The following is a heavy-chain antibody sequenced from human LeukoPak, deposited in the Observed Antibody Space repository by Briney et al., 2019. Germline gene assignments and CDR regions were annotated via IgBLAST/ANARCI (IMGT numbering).Heavy chain of an antibody. D-gene: IGHD4-17*01. J-gene: IGHJ3*02. V-gene: IGHV1-18*01. Sequence: ASVKVSGKASGYTFTNHGISWVRQAPGQGLEWMGWISTYNGNTNYAQKLQGRVNMHTDTSTSTAYMELRSLRSDDTAVYYCARSGGWAYGDYDGFIAFDIWGQGTMVTVSS. CDR1: GYTFTNHG. CDR2: ISTYNGNT. CDR3: ARSGGWAYGDYDGFIAFDI.